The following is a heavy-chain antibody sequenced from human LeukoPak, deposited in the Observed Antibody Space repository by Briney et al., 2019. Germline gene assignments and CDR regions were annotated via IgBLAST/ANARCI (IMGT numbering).Heavy chain of an antibody. J-gene: IGHJ4*02. CDR1: GGSISNFY. CDR3: ASIDQVETTMGGYYFDY. D-gene: IGHD5-18*01. V-gene: IGHV4-59*01. CDR2: IYFSGST. Sequence: PSETLSLTCTASGGSISNFYWSWIRQPPGKGLEWIGYIYFSGSTNYNPSLKSRVTISVDTSKNQFSLKLSSVTAADTAVYYCASIDQVETTMGGYYFDYWGQGTLVTVSS.